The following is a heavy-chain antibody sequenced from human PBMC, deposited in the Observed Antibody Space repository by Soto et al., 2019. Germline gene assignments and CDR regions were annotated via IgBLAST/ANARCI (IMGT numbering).Heavy chain of an antibody. CDR2: IKTDGSLT. J-gene: IGHJ4*02. Sequence: EAQLVQSGGGLVQPGGSMRRSCAASGFTFSNYWMHWVRQAPGKGLEWVSSIKTDGSLTPYAGSVKGRFPISSDNAKTTVYLQMTSLRAEDTAVYYCARAEGVPMVRGFDNWGQGILVAVSS. CDR1: GFTFSNYW. V-gene: IGHV3-74*03. D-gene: IGHD3-10*01. CDR3: ARAEGVPMVRGFDN.